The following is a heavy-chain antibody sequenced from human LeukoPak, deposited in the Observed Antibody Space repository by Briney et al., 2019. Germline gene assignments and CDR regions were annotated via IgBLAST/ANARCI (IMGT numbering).Heavy chain of an antibody. Sequence: ASVKVSCKASGYTFTSYYMHWVRQAPGQGLEWMGIINPSGGSTNYAQKFQGRVTMTRDTSISTAYMELSRLRSDDTAVYYCARDLGFGELSWFDPWGQGTLVTVSS. D-gene: IGHD3-10*01. CDR1: GYTFTSYY. V-gene: IGHV1-2*02. J-gene: IGHJ5*02. CDR3: ARDLGFGELSWFDP. CDR2: INPSGGST.